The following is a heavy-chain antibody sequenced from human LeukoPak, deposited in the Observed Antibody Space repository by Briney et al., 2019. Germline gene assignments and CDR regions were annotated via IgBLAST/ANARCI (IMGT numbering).Heavy chain of an antibody. J-gene: IGHJ3*02. CDR3: ARSSHYDILTGYSEEDAFDI. Sequence: GSLRLSCAASGFTACSNYMSGVGQAPGRGLEWGSVIYSGGSTDYADSVKGRFTISRDNSKNTLYLQMNSLRVEDTAVYYCARSSHYDILTGYSEEDAFDIWGQGTMVPVSS. CDR1: GFTACSNY. D-gene: IGHD3-9*01. V-gene: IGHV3-53*01. CDR2: IYSGGST.